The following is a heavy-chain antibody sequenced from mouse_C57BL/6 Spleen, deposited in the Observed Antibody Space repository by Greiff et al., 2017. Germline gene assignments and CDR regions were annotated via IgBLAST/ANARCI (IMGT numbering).Heavy chain of an antibody. D-gene: IGHD2-2*01. CDR1: GYTFTSYW. CDR3: ARGVYYGYDDAMDY. Sequence: VQLQQPGTELVKPGASVKLSCKASGYTFTSYWMHWVKQRPGQGLEWIGNITPSNGGTNYNEKFKSKATLTVAKSSSTAYMQLSSLTSEDSAVYYCARGVYYGYDDAMDYWGQGTSVTVSS. V-gene: IGHV1-53*01. CDR2: ITPSNGGT. J-gene: IGHJ4*01.